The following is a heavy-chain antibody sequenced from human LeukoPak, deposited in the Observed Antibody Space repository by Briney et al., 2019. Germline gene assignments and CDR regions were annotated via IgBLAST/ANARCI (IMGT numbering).Heavy chain of an antibody. CDR2: ISGSGGST. CDR3: AKDYYYGSGSYYNLNMDV. D-gene: IGHD3-10*01. CDR1: GFTFSSYA. Sequence: GGSLRLSCAASGFTFSSYAMSWVRQAPGKGLEWVSAISGSGGSTYYADSVKGRFTISRDNSKNTLYLQMKSLRAEDTAVYYCAKDYYYGSGSYYNLNMDVWGQGTTVTVSS. V-gene: IGHV3-23*01. J-gene: IGHJ6*02.